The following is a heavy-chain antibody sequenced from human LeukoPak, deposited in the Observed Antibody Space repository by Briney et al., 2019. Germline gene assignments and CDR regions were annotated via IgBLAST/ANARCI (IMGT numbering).Heavy chain of an antibody. V-gene: IGHV3-7*01. D-gene: IGHD3-3*01. Sequence: GGSLRLSCAASGFTFSSYWMSWVRQAPGKGLEWVANIKRDGSERYYVDSVKGRFTISRDNAKNSLYLQMNSLRAEDTAVYYCAREGRFLEWLFRGRDYGMDVWGQGTTVTVSS. CDR1: GFTFSSYW. CDR2: IKRDGSER. J-gene: IGHJ6*02. CDR3: AREGRFLEWLFRGRDYGMDV.